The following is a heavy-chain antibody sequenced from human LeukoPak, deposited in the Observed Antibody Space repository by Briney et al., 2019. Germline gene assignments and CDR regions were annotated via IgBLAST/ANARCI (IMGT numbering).Heavy chain of an antibody. Sequence: GGSLRLSCAASGFTFASYGMSWVRQAPGKGLEWVSFITTNGGRTSYADSVEGRFTISRDNPRNTLYMQMNSLRDEDTAVYYCAKMQGYFDYWGQGTLVPVSS. CDR2: ITTNGGRT. CDR3: AKMQGYFDY. J-gene: IGHJ4*02. CDR1: GFTFASYG. V-gene: IGHV3-23*01.